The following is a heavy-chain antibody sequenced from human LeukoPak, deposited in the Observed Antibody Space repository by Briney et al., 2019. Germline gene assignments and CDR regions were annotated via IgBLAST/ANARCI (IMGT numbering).Heavy chain of an antibody. D-gene: IGHD6-13*01. CDR2: ISGSGGST. CDR1: GFTFSSYA. Sequence: PGGSPRLSCAASGFTFSSYAMSWVRQAPGKGLEWVSAISGSGGSTYYADSVKGRFTISRDNSKNTLYLQMNSLRAEDTAVYYCAKVSIKQQLAHTFDYWGQGTLVTVSS. J-gene: IGHJ4*02. CDR3: AKVSIKQQLAHTFDY. V-gene: IGHV3-23*01.